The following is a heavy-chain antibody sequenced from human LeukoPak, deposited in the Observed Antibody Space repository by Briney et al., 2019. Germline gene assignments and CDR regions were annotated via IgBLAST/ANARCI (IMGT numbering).Heavy chain of an antibody. D-gene: IGHD3-16*01. Sequence: GGSLRLSCAASGFTFSTYWMQWVRQDPGKGLVWVSHINSYGSGTAYADSVKGRFTISRDNANKTLYLQMNSLRVEDTAIYYCRTYRWGDSFEYWGQGTLVTVSS. CDR3: RTYRWGDSFEY. V-gene: IGHV3-74*01. CDR2: INSYGSGT. J-gene: IGHJ4*02. CDR1: GFTFSTYW.